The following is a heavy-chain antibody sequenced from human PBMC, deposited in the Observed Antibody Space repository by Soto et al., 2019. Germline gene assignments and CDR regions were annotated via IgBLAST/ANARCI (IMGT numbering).Heavy chain of an antibody. CDR2: ISGSGGST. V-gene: IGHV3-23*01. Sequence: GGSLRLCGAASEFTFSSCAMSWDRQAPGKGLEWVSAISGSGGSTYYADSVKGRFTISRDNSKNTLYLQMNSLRAENTAVYYCAKDGTPNWNDLRPAIDAFYIWAQGTMVTVS. D-gene: IGHD1-1*01. CDR1: EFTFSSCA. CDR3: AKDGTPNWNDLRPAIDAFYI. J-gene: IGHJ3*02.